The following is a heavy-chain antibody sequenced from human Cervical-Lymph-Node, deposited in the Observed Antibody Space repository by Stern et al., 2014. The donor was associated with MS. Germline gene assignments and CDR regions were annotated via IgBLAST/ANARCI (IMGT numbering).Heavy chain of an antibody. CDR3: AKPLYHSYGMDV. CDR2: ISWNSGKI. J-gene: IGHJ6*02. D-gene: IGHD3-16*01. V-gene: IGHV3-9*01. Sequence: VQLVESGGGLVQPGRSLRLSCEASGFTLDDYAMHWVRQGPGKGLEWVSDISWNSGKIGYADSVKGRFTISRDNAKNSLYLQMNSLRAEDTALYYCAKPLYHSYGMDVWGQGTTVTVSS. CDR1: GFTLDDYA.